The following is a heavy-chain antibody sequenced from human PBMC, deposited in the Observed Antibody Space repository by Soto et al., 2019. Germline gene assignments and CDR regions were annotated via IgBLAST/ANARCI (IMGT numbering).Heavy chain of an antibody. J-gene: IGHJ5*02. Sequence: PLETLSLTGTVSVGSVSSYSWSWIRQPPGKGLEWIGYIYYSGSTNYNPSLKSRVTISVDTSKNQFSLKLSSVTAADTAVYYCAREGGYSLRFDPWGQGTLVTVSS. CDR1: VGSVSSYS. CDR3: AREGGYSLRFDP. CDR2: IYYSGST. D-gene: IGHD3-22*01. V-gene: IGHV4-59*02.